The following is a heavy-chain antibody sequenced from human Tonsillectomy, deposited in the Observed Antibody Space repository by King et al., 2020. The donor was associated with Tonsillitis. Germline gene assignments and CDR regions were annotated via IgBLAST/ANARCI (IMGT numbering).Heavy chain of an antibody. V-gene: IGHV4-4*08. CDR1: GGSISSDY. J-gene: IGHJ2*01. Sequence: VQLQESGPGLVKPSDTLSLTCTVSGGSISSDYWSWIRQPPGKGLEGVGFAHFSGCTNYTPPLRGRVTLSVDTAKNPFSLRLGSVTAADTAVYYCARPYSSSFWFFDLWGRGTLVTVSS. CDR3: ARPYSSSFWFFDL. D-gene: IGHD6-6*01. CDR2: AHFSGCT.